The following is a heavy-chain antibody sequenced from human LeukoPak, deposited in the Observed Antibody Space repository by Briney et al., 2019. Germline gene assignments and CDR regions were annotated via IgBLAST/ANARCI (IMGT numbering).Heavy chain of an antibody. D-gene: IGHD3-10*01. V-gene: IGHV3-23*01. CDR1: GFTFSSYG. Sequence: QSGGSLRLSCAASGFTFSSYGMSWVRQAPGRGLEWVSIVSDGGSSTYYADSVKGRFTISRDNSENTLYLQINSLRAEDSAIYYCAKRVSYSSGSHFDYWGQGTLVTVSS. CDR2: VSDGGSST. J-gene: IGHJ4*02. CDR3: AKRVSYSSGSHFDY.